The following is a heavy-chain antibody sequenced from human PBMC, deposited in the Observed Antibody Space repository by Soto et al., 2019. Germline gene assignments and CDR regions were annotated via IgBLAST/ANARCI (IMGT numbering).Heavy chain of an antibody. V-gene: IGHV3-13*01. J-gene: IGHJ6*03. Sequence: EVQLVESGGGLVQPGGSLRLSCAASGFTFSSYDMHWVRQATGKGLEWVSAIGTAGDTYYPGSVKGRFTISRENAKNSLYLQMNSLRAGDTAVYYCARVRYYGSGSYYSYYMDVWGKGTTVTVSS. D-gene: IGHD3-10*01. CDR2: IGTAGDT. CDR3: ARVRYYGSGSYYSYYMDV. CDR1: GFTFSSYD.